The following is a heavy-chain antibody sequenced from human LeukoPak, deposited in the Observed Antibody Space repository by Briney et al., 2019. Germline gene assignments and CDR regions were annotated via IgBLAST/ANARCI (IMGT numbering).Heavy chain of an antibody. J-gene: IGHJ6*02. D-gene: IGHD3-22*01. CDR1: GGSISSGGYY. CDR3: ARDRTHYYDSSGLFYYYYYGMDV. V-gene: IGHV4-31*03. Sequence: PSQTLSLTCTVSGGSISSGGYYWSWLRQHPGKGLEWIGYIYYSGSTYYNTSLKSRVTISVDTSKNQFSLKLSSVTVADTAVYYCARDRTHYYDSSGLFYYYYYGMDVWGQGTTVTVSS. CDR2: IYYSGST.